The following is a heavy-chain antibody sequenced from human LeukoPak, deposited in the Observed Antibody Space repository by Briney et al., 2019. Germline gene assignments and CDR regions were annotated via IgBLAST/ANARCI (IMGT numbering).Heavy chain of an antibody. Sequence: QPSEALFLSCTGSGGSISSRSYYWGWIRQPPGKGRERIGSIYYSGSTYYNPSLQSRVTISVDTSKHEFSLKLSSVTAEDTAVYYCAREPTERELLSGAGWFDPWGQGTLVTVSS. J-gene: IGHJ5*02. D-gene: IGHD1-26*01. CDR2: IYYSGST. V-gene: IGHV4-39*07. CDR3: AREPTERELLSGAGWFDP. CDR1: GGSISSRSYY.